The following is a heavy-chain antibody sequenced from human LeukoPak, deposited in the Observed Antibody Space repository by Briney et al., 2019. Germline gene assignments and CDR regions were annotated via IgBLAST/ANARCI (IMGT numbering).Heavy chain of an antibody. CDR1: GFTFSDYW. CDR3: ARGWNYAFRFDY. CDR2: IKQDGSEK. D-gene: IGHD1-7*01. J-gene: IGHJ4*02. Sequence: GGSLRLSCAASGFTFSDYWMTWVRQAPEKGLEWVAHIKQDGSEKYYVDSVKGRFTISRDNAKNLLYLQMSSLRAEDTAVYYCARGWNYAFRFDYWGQGTLVTVSS. V-gene: IGHV3-7*01.